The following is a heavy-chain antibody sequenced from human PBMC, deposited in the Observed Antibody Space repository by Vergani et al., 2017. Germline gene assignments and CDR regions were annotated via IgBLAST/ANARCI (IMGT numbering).Heavy chain of an antibody. CDR1: GFTFSNSA. CDR3: AREERSHTSPFVGD. D-gene: IGHD2/OR15-2a*01. Sequence: EVHLLESGGGQVEAGGSLRLSCVASGFTFSNSAMSWVRQTSGKGLEWVSAISGHGDRTYYADSVKGRFTISRDNSKNTVYLQMNSLKAEDRATYYCAREERSHTSPFVGDWGQVTLVTV. V-gene: IGHV3-23*01. CDR2: ISGHGDRT. J-gene: IGHJ4*02.